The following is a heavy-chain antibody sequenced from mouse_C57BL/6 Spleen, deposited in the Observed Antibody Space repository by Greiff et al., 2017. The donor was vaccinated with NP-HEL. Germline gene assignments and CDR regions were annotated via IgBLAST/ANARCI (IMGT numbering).Heavy chain of an antibody. Sequence: QVQLQQPGAELVRPGSSVKLSCKASGYTFTSYWMDWVKQRPGQGLEWIGNIYPSDSETHYTQKFKDKATLTVDKSSSTAYMQLSSLTSEDSAVYYCYTTVVSDYWGQGTTLTVSS. CDR1: GYTFTSYW. D-gene: IGHD1-1*01. CDR3: YTTVVSDY. CDR2: IYPSDSET. V-gene: IGHV1-61*01. J-gene: IGHJ2*01.